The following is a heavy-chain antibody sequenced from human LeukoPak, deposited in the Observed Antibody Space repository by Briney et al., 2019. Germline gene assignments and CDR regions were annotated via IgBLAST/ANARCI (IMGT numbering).Heavy chain of an antibody. Sequence: SETLSLTCTVSGGPISSSSYYWGWIRQPPGNGLEWIGSIYYSGSTYYNPSLKSRVTISVDTSKNQFSLKLSSVTAADTAVYYCARQKYYYDSSGYYSRVSGLYYFDYWGHGTLVTVSS. CDR3: ARQKYYYDSSGYYSRVSGLYYFDY. D-gene: IGHD3-22*01. CDR2: IYYSGST. CDR1: GGPISSSSYY. V-gene: IGHV4-39*01. J-gene: IGHJ4*01.